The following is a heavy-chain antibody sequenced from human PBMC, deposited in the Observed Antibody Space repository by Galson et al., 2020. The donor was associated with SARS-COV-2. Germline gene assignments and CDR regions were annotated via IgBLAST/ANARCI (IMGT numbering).Heavy chain of an antibody. V-gene: IGHV4-39*07. Sequence: GSISSSSYYWGWIRQPPGKGLEWIGSIYYSGSTYYNPSLKSRVTISVDTSKNQFSLKLSSVTAADTAVYYCARVRAARITIFGVANMARYFDYWGQGTLVTVSS. J-gene: IGHJ4*02. CDR3: ARVRAARITIFGVANMARYFDY. CDR1: GSISSSSYY. CDR2: IYYSGST. D-gene: IGHD3-3*01.